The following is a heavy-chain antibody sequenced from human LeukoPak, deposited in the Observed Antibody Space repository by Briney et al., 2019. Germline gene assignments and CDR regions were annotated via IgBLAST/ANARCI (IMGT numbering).Heavy chain of an antibody. CDR3: ARRVVPAAIWYSGYESATFDY. J-gene: IGHJ4*02. CDR1: GYFISSGYY. D-gene: IGHD2-2*01. V-gene: IGHV4-38-2*01. CDR2: MYHSGST. Sequence: SETLSLTCAVSGYFISSGYYWGWIRPPPGKGLEWIGSMYHSGSTYYNPSLKRRVTISGETPKNHFSLNLRSVTSADAAVYYCARRVVPAAIWYSGYESATFDYWGQGTLVTVSS.